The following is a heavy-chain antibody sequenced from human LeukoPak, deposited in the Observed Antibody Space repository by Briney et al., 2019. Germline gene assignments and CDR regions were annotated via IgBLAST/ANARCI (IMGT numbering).Heavy chain of an antibody. CDR3: ARADLLYYDYIWVSYGSPFDY. V-gene: IGHV1-2*02. J-gene: IGHJ4*02. D-gene: IGHD3-16*01. CDR2: INPNSGGT. CDR1: GYTLTGYY. Sequence: GASVKVSCKASGYTLTGYYMHWVRQAPGQGLEWMGWINPNSGGTNYAQKFQGRVTMTRDTSISTAYMELSRLRSDDTAVYYCARADLLYYDYIWVSYGSPFDYWGQGTLVTVSS.